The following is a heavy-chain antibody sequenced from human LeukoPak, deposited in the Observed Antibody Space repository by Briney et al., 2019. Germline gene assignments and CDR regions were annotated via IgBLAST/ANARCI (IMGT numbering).Heavy chain of an antibody. CDR3: ARNSFGLGDY. J-gene: IGHJ4*02. Sequence: GGSLRLSCAASGFTLSDFYMDWVRQAPGKGLEWVGRIRNKLNSDTTEYAASVKDRFTISRDDSKKSSHLQMNSLKTEDTAVYYCARNSFGLGDYWGQGTLVTVSA. D-gene: IGHD3/OR15-3a*01. CDR1: GFTLSDFY. CDR2: IRNKLNSDTT. V-gene: IGHV3-72*01.